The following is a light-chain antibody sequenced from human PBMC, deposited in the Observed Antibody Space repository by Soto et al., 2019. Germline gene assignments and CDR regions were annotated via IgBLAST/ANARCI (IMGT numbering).Light chain of an antibody. J-gene: IGKJ4*01. CDR2: DAS. CDR1: QSVSSY. Sequence: EIVLTQSPATLSSSPGERATLTCRASQSVSSYLAWYQQKPGEAPRLLIYDASNRATGIPARFSGSGSGTDFTLTISSLEPEDYAAYSCQQRSNWPLTFGGGTKVEIK. CDR3: QQRSNWPLT. V-gene: IGKV3-11*01.